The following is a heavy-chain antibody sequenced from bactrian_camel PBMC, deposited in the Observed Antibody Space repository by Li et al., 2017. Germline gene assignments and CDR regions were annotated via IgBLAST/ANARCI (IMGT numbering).Heavy chain of an antibody. V-gene: IGHV3S31*01. CDR3: ATLYGGNWANPRYFGY. J-gene: IGHJ6*01. Sequence: DVQLVESGGGLVQPGGSLRLSCAASGFTFSTYAMSWVRQAPGKGLEWVSAINSGGGTTYYTDSVKGRFTISRDNAKNTLYLQLNSLKTEDTAIYYYATLYGGNWANPRYFGYWGQGTQVTVS. CDR1: GFTFSTYA. CDR2: INSGGGTT. D-gene: IGHD6*01.